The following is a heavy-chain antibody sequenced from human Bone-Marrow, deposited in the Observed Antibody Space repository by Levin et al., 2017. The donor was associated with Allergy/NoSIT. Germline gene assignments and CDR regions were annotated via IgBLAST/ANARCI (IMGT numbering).Heavy chain of an antibody. Sequence: GESLKISCAASGFTFNNRAMTWVRQAAGKGLEWVSGITGDGEDTHYAESVKGRFTISRDNSKNMLYLQMNSLRAEDTAVYYCAKAITIFGVGRLDYWGQGTLVTVSS. J-gene: IGHJ4*02. D-gene: IGHD3-3*01. CDR1: GFTFNNRA. V-gene: IGHV3-23*01. CDR3: AKAITIFGVGRLDY. CDR2: ITGDGEDT.